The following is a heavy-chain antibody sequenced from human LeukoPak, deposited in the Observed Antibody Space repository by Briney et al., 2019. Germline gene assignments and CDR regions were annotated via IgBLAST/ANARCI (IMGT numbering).Heavy chain of an antibody. CDR2: ICDSGST. J-gene: IGHJ3*02. CDR3: ARRLRIEGGTRRGDALDM. Sequence: SGTLSLTCAVSGDSISSYYWSWIRQPPGKGLEWIAYICDSGSTNYNASLKSRVTISAHTPKKQFSLRVSSVTAADTAVYYCARRLRIEGGTRRGDALDMWGQGTMVTVS. V-gene: IGHV4-59*08. CDR1: GDSISSYY. D-gene: IGHD1-26*01.